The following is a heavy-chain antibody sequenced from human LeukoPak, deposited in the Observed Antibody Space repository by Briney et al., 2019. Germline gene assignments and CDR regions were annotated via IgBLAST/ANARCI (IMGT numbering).Heavy chain of an antibody. CDR1: GYTFTSHD. Sequence: ASVKVSCTASGYTFTSHDINWVRQATGQGLEWMGWMSPNSGDTGYAQKFQGRVTMTSDSSISTAYMELSSLRSEDTAIYYCVRTPPNWGFDYWGQGTLVTVSS. CDR3: VRTPPNWGFDY. CDR2: MSPNSGDT. V-gene: IGHV1-8*01. J-gene: IGHJ4*02. D-gene: IGHD7-27*01.